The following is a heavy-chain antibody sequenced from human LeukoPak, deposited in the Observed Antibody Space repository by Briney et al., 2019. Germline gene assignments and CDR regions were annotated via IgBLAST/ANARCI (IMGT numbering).Heavy chain of an antibody. CDR2: ISGSGGST. J-gene: IGHJ4*02. Sequence: PGGSLRLSCAASGFTFSGYAMSWVRQAPGKGLEWVSVISGSGGSTYYADSVKGRFTISRDNSKNTLYLQMNSLRAEDTAVYYCAKGYYDFWSGYQPQFDYWGQGTLVTVSS. V-gene: IGHV3-23*01. D-gene: IGHD3-3*01. CDR3: AKGYYDFWSGYQPQFDY. CDR1: GFTFSGYA.